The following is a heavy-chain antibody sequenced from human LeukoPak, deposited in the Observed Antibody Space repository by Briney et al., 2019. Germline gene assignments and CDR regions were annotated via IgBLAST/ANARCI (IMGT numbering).Heavy chain of an antibody. CDR1: GYSFSDYW. V-gene: IGHV5-51*01. J-gene: IGHJ4*02. Sequence: GESLKISCKGSGYSFSDYWIGWVRQMPGKGLEWMGIIYPGDSDIRYSPSFQGQVTISADKSSSTAYLQWSSLKASDTAMYYCARPYGSGSYYPYYFDYWGQGTLVTVSS. CDR3: ARPYGSGSYYPYYFDY. CDR2: IYPGDSDI. D-gene: IGHD3-10*01.